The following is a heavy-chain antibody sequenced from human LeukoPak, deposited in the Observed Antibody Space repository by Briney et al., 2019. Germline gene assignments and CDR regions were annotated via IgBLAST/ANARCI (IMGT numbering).Heavy chain of an antibody. CDR3: ARAYYDFWSGYLDYMDV. Sequence: GGSLRLSCAASGFTFSSYWMHWVRQAPGKGLVWVSRINTDGSSTSYADSVKGRFTISRDNAKNTLYLQMNSLRAEDTVVFYCARAYYDFWSGYLDYMDVWGKGTTVTVSS. CDR1: GFTFSSYW. V-gene: IGHV3-74*01. D-gene: IGHD3-3*01. J-gene: IGHJ6*03. CDR2: INTDGSST.